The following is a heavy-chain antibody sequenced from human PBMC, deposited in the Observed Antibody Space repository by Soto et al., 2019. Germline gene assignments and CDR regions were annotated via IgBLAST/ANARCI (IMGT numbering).Heavy chain of an antibody. CDR2: IYHSGST. J-gene: IGHJ5*02. CDR1: GGSISSGGYS. D-gene: IGHD3-10*01. CDR3: ARLSYGSGTICFDP. V-gene: IGHV4-30-2*01. Sequence: TLSLTCAVSGGSISSGGYSWSWIRQPPGKGLEWIGYIYHSGSTYYNPSLKSRVTISVDRSKNQFSLKLSSVTAADTAVYYCARLSYGSGTICFDPWGQGTLVTVSS.